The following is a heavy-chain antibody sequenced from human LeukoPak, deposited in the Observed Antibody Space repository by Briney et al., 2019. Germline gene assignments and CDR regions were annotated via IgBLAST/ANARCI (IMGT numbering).Heavy chain of an antibody. V-gene: IGHV3-11*04. CDR3: AKEVFTGPGGAFDI. CDR2: ISESGGRI. Sequence: GGSLRLSCAASGFTFSDYYMGWIRQAPGKGLEWLSSISESGGRIFYRDSVKGRFTSSRDNAKKSVFLQMNSLRVEDTAVYYCAKEVFTGPGGAFDIWGPGTMVTVSS. D-gene: IGHD1-14*01. CDR1: GFTFSDYY. J-gene: IGHJ3*02.